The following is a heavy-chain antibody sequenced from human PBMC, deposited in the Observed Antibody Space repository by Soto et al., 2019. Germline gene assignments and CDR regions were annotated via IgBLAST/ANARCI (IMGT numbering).Heavy chain of an antibody. CDR3: ARTGLDYYDSSGYYGTQH. V-gene: IGHV1-69*13. D-gene: IGHD3-22*01. J-gene: IGHJ1*01. CDR1: GGTFSSYA. Sequence: GASVKVSCKASGGTFSSYAISWVRQAPGQGLEWMGGIIPIFGTANYAQKFQGRVTITADESTSTAYMELSSLRSEDTAVYYCARTGLDYYDSSGYYGTQHWGRGTLVTVSS. CDR2: IIPIFGTA.